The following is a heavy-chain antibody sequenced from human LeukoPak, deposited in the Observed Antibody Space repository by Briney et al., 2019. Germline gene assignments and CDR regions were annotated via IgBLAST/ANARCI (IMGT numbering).Heavy chain of an antibody. CDR3: ARGYCSSTSCYSLDY. CDR2: IYPGDSDT. Sequence: GESLKISCKGSGYSFTSYWIGWVRQMPGKGLEWMGSIYPGDSDTRYSPSFQGQVTISADKSISTAYLQWSSLKASDTAMYYCARGYCSSTSCYSLDYWGQGTLATVSS. D-gene: IGHD2-2*01. CDR1: GYSFTSYW. J-gene: IGHJ4*02. V-gene: IGHV5-51*01.